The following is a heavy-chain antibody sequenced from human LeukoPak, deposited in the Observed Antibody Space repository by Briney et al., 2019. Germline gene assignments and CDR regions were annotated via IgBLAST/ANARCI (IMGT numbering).Heavy chain of an antibody. CDR3: VRGPYGSSISNWFDP. D-gene: IGHD3-10*01. V-gene: IGHV4-59*01. J-gene: IGHJ5*02. CDR2: IYYNGDT. Sequence: PGGSLRPSCAASGFTFSSYSMNWIRQTPGKGLEWIGYIYYNGDTHYNPSLNSRLSMSVDTPNKQFSLNLRSVTAADTAVYYCVRGPYGSSISNWFDPWGQGLLVTVSS. CDR1: GFTFSSYS.